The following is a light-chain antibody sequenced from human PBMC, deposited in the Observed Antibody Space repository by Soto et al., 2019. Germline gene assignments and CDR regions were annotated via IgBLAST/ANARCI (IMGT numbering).Light chain of an antibody. CDR2: GAS. V-gene: IGKV3-15*01. Sequence: EIVMTQSPGTLSVSPGERATLSCRASQSVSSNLAWYQQKPGQAPRLLIYGASTRATGIPARFSGSGSGTEFTLTISSLQSEDFAVYYCQQYNNWVPITFGQGTRLEIK. CDR3: QQYNNWVPIT. CDR1: QSVSSN. J-gene: IGKJ5*01.